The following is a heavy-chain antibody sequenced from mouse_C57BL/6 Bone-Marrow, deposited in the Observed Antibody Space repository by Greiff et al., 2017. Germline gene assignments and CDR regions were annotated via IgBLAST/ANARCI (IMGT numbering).Heavy chain of an antibody. CDR3: AIGRLYYGAY. Sequence: QVQLQQSGPELVKPGASVKISCKASGYAFSSSWMNWVKQRPGKGLEWIGRIYPGDGDTNYNGKLKGKATLTADKSSSTAYMQLSSLTSEDSAVYYWAIGRLYYGAYWGQGTLVTVSA. CDR2: IYPGDGDT. CDR1: GYAFSSSW. D-gene: IGHD1-1*01. J-gene: IGHJ3*01. V-gene: IGHV1-82*01.